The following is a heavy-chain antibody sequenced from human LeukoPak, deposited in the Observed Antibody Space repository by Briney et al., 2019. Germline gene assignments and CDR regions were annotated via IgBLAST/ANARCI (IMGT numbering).Heavy chain of an antibody. V-gene: IGHV3-49*04. CDR2: IRSKAYGGTT. Sequence: GRSLRLSCTASGFTFGDYAMSWVRQAPGKGLEWVGFIRSKAYGGTTEYAASVKGGFTISRDDSKSIAYLQMNSLKTEDTAVYYCTRAREGYDILTGYFLWGQGTLVTVSS. J-gene: IGHJ4*02. CDR3: TRAREGYDILTGYFL. D-gene: IGHD3-9*01. CDR1: GFTFGDYA.